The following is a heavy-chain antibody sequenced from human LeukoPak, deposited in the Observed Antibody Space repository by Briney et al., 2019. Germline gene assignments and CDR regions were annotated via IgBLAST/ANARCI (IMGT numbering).Heavy chain of an antibody. V-gene: IGHV3-53*01. Sequence: PGGSLRLSCAASGFTVSSNYMSWVRQAPGKGLEWVSVIYSGGSTYYVDSVKGRFTISRDNSKNTLYLQMNSLRAEDTAVYYCAREIAVAGGTNFDYWGQGTLVSVSS. CDR3: AREIAVAGGTNFDY. CDR1: GFTVSSNY. J-gene: IGHJ4*02. D-gene: IGHD6-19*01. CDR2: IYSGGST.